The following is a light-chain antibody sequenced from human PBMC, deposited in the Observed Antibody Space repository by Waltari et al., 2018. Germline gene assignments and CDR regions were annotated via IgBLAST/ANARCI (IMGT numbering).Light chain of an antibody. CDR1: QDISNY. CDR3: QQYDNLPPLT. Sequence: DIQMTQSPSSLSASVGDRVTITCQAIQDISNYLNWYQQKPGKAPKLLIYDASKLETGVPSRFSGSGAGTDFTFTISSLQPEDIATYYCQQYDNLPPLTFGGGTKVEIK. CDR2: DAS. V-gene: IGKV1-33*01. J-gene: IGKJ4*01.